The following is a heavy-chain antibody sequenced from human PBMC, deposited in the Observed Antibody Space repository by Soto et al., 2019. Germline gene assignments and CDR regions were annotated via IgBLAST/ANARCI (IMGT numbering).Heavy chain of an antibody. D-gene: IGHD3-9*01. V-gene: IGHV3-48*01. CDR2: ISSSSSTI. CDR3: ARDARYFDCSESAYYGMAA. CDR1: GFTFSSYS. Sequence: EVQLVESGGGLVQPGGSLRLSCAASGFTFSSYSMNWVRQAPGKGLEWVSYISSSSSTIYYADSVKGRFTISRDNAKNSLYRQMNSLGAEDTAVYYCARDARYFDCSESAYYGMAAGGQGTTVTVSS. J-gene: IGHJ6*02.